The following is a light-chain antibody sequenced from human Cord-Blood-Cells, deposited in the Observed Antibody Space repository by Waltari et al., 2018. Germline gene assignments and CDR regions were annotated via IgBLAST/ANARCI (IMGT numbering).Light chain of an antibody. CDR3: QAWDSSTAVV. V-gene: IGLV3-1*01. CDR2: QDS. J-gene: IGLJ2*01. Sequence: SYELTQPPSVSVSPGQTASITCSGDKLGDKYACWYQQKPGQYPVLVIFQDSKRPSGFPERFSGSNSGNTATLTISGTQAMDEADYYCQAWDSSTAVVFGGGTKLTVL. CDR1: KLGDKY.